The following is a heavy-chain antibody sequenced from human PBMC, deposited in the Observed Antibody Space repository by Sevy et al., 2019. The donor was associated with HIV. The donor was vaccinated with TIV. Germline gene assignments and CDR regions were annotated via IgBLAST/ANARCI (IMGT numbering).Heavy chain of an antibody. V-gene: IGHV1-46*01. CDR2: IDPSGGTR. CDR1: GYTFTNYY. J-gene: IGHJ5*02. Sequence: ASVKVSCKTSGYTFTNYYMHWVRQAPGQGLEWMGLIDPSGGTRSYAQKFQGRVTMTRETSTSTVNMELSSLRSDDTALYYCVRGDCGGDCSPHWFDPWGQGTLVTVSS. D-gene: IGHD2-21*01. CDR3: VRGDCGGDCSPHWFDP.